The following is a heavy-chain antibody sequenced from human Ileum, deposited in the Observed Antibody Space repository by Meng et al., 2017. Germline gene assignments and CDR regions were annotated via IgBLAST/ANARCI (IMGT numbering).Heavy chain of an antibody. V-gene: IGHV4-4*03. CDR2: ISHSGSA. CDR1: SGSISSNTY. Sequence: SAPGLVRPPGNRAPTRTVSSGSISSNTYWSWVRQPPGKGLEWIGQISHSGSAYYNPSLKSRVTMSVDKSKSQFSLMLTSVTAADTAIYYCARHGGYSQDFWGQGTLVTVSS. D-gene: IGHD4-23*01. J-gene: IGHJ4*02. CDR3: ARHGGYSQDF.